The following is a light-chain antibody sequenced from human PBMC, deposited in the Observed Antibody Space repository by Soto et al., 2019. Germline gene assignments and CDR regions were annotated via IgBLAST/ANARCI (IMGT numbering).Light chain of an antibody. CDR1: SSDVGNYNL. J-gene: IGLJ3*02. CDR2: EVS. Sequence: QSALTQPASVSGSPGQSITISCTGTSSDVGNYNLVSWYQHHPGKAPKLMIYEVSKWPSGVSNRFSGSKSGNTASLTIAGLQAEDEAHYYRGSYAGRSTFVFGGGTQLTVL. CDR3: GSYAGRSTFV. V-gene: IGLV2-23*02.